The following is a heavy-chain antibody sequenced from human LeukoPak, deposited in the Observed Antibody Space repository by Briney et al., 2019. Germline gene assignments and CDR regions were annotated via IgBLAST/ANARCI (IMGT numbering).Heavy chain of an antibody. D-gene: IGHD1-1*01. CDR3: AKPGMEPYYFDY. J-gene: IGHJ4*02. CDR2: ISGSGGST. CDR1: GGTFSSYA. Sequence: SCKASGGTFSSYAMSWVRQAPGKGLEWVSAISGSGGSTYYADSVKGRFTISRDNSKNTLYLQMNSLRAEDTAVYYCAKPGMEPYYFDYWGQGTLVTVSS. V-gene: IGHV3-23*01.